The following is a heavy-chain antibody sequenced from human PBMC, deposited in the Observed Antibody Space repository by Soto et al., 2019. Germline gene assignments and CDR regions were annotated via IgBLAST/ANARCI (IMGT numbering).Heavy chain of an antibody. CDR3: ARGQRFYDWFDP. J-gene: IGHJ5*02. D-gene: IGHD3-3*01. CDR1: GCTISVYY. Sequence: SETLSLTCSVAGCTISVYYVTWLGHPAGKGLEWIGRIYSSGNTKYNPSLQSRVTMSLDTSNNQFSLRLTSVTAADTAVYYCARGQRFYDWFDPWGQGTLVTVS. V-gene: IGHV4-4*07. CDR2: IYSSGNT.